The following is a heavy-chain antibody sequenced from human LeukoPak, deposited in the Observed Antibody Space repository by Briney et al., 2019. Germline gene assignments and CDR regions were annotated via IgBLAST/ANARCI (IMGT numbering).Heavy chain of an antibody. J-gene: IGHJ4*02. CDR2: IYTSGST. CDR3: ASASRGVLRFLEWSPPPFDY. D-gene: IGHD3-3*01. CDR1: GGSISSGSYY. Sequence: SETLSLTCTVSGGSISSGSYYWSWLRQPAGKGLEWIGRIYTSGSTNYNPSLKSRVTISVDTSKNQFSLKLSSVTAADTAVYYCASASRGVLRFLEWSPPPFDYWGQGTLVTVSS. V-gene: IGHV4-61*02.